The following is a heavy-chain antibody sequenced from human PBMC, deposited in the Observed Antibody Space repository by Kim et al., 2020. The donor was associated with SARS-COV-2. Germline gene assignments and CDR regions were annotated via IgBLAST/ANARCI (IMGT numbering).Heavy chain of an antibody. CDR3: AKYGSGNLDY. V-gene: IGHV3-23*03. Sequence: KYYAASLTGRFTISRDNAQNTLYLRMNSLRAEDTAVYYCAKYGSGNLDYWGQGILVTVSS. CDR2: K. D-gene: IGHD3-10*01. J-gene: IGHJ4*02.